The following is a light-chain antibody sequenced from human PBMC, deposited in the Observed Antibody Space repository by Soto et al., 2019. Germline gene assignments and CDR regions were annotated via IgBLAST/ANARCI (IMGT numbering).Light chain of an antibody. V-gene: IGKV1-39*01. CDR2: PAT. J-gene: IGKJ3*01. CDR3: QQSYSTPT. CDR1: QSISSY. Sequence: DLQMTQAPSSLSASVGDRVTITCRASQSISSYLNWYQQKPGKAPKRLIYPATSLQSGVQCKFGGSGSRTDFTVTISGLQPEDCATYCCQQSYSTPTVGPETKVDIK.